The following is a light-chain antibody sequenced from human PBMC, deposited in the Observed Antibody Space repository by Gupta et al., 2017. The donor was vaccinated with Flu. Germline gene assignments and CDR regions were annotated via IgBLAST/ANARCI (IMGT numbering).Light chain of an antibody. Sequence: SFELTQPPSVSVSPGQTARITCSGDALAKQFTFWYQQKPGQAPGLVLRKDTERPSGIPERFSGSSSGTTVTFTISEVQEEDEAYYYCQSEDISGTHWLFGGGTKLTVL. J-gene: IGLJ2*01. CDR3: QSEDISGTHWL. V-gene: IGLV3-25*03. CDR1: ALAKQF. CDR2: KDT.